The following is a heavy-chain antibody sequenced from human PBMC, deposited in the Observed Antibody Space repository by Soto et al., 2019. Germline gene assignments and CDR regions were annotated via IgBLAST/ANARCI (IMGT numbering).Heavy chain of an antibody. D-gene: IGHD2-15*01. CDR1: GYSFTSYW. CDR3: ARLKLPYYYYYGMDV. Sequence: HGESLKISCKGSGYSFTSYWIGWVRQMPGKGLEWMGIIYPGDSDTRYSPSFQGQVTISADKSISTAYLQWSSLKASDTAMYYCARLKLPYYYYYGMDVWGQGTTVTVS. J-gene: IGHJ6*02. V-gene: IGHV5-51*01. CDR2: IYPGDSDT.